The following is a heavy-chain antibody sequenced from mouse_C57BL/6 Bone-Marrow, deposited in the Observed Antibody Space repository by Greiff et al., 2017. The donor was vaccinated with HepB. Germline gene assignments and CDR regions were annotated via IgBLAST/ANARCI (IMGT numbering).Heavy chain of an antibody. D-gene: IGHD3-2*02. Sequence: QVQLQQPGAELVKPGASVKLSCKASGYTFTSYWMQWVKQRPGQGLEWIGEIDPSDSYTNYNQKFKGKATLTVDTSPSTAYMQLSSLTSEDSAVYYCAREAQATSYYAMDYWGQGTSVTVSS. CDR2: IDPSDSYT. CDR3: AREAQATSYYAMDY. J-gene: IGHJ4*01. CDR1: GYTFTSYW. V-gene: IGHV1-50*01.